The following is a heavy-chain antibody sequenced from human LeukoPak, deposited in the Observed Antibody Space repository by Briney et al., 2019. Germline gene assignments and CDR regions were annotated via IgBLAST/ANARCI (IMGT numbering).Heavy chain of an antibody. Sequence: GGSLRLSCAASGFTFSSPAVSWVLQAPGNRLWWVSSIGASGGVAYYADSVMGRFTISRDNSKNTLYLQMNSLRAEDTAVYYCAKDLRYYYYMDVWGKGTTVTVSS. V-gene: IGHV3-23*01. CDR2: IGASGGVA. CDR1: GFTFSSPA. J-gene: IGHJ6*03. CDR3: AKDLRYYYYMDV.